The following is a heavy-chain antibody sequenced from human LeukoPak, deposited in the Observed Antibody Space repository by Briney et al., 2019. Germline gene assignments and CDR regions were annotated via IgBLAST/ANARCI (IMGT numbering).Heavy chain of an antibody. CDR2: IIPIFGTA. V-gene: IGHV1-69*05. J-gene: IGHJ4*02. CDR1: GGTFSSYA. D-gene: IGHD3-22*01. CDR3: ARHYDSSGYSLTAFDY. Sequence: SVKVSCKASGGTFSSYAISWVRQAPGQGLEWMGGIIPIFGTANYAQKCQGRVTITTDECTSTAYMRLSRLRAEDTAVYYCARHYDSSGYSLTAFDYWGQGTLVTVSS.